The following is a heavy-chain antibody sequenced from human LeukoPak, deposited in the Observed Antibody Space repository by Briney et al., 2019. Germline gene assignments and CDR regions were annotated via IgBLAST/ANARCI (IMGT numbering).Heavy chain of an antibody. J-gene: IGHJ6*03. Sequence: SETLSLTCTVSSGSISSYYWSWIRQPAGKGLEWIGRIYTSGSTNYNPSLKSRVTMSVDTSKNQFSLKLSSVTAADTAVYYCARDDYSNSYYYYYYMDVWGKGTTVTVSS. CDR1: SGSISSYY. CDR2: IYTSGST. D-gene: IGHD4-11*01. CDR3: ARDDYSNSYYYYYYMDV. V-gene: IGHV4-4*07.